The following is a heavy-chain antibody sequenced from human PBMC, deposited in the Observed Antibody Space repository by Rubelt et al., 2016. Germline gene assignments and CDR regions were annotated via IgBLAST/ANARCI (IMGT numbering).Heavy chain of an antibody. V-gene: IGHV4-34*01. CDR1: GGSFSGYY. J-gene: IGHJ6*02. D-gene: IGHD6-13*01. CDR3: ARGRRGSSSWLGRDYYGMDV. CDR2: INHSGST. Sequence: QVQLQQWGAGLLKPSETLSLTCAVYGGSFSGYYWSWIRQPPGKGLEWIGEINHSGSTNYNPSLKSRVTISVDTSKTQFSLKLSAGTAADTAVYYGARGRRGSSSWLGRDYYGMDVWGQGTTVTVSS.